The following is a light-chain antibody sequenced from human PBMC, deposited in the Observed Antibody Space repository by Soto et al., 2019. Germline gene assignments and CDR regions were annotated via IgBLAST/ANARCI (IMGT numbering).Light chain of an antibody. J-gene: IGKJ1*01. CDR3: QQSHIART. V-gene: IGKV1-39*01. CDR1: QSVSSTY. CDR2: AAA. Sequence: DIQMTQSPSSLSASVGDRVTITCRASQSVSSTYLNWYQQKPGKAPKLLIYAAANLQSGVPSRFSGSGSGTDFTLTISSLQPEDFATYYCQQSHIARTFGQGTKVEIK.